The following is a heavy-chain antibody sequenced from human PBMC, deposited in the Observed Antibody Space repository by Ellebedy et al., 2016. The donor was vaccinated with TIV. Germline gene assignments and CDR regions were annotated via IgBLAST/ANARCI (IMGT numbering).Heavy chain of an antibody. CDR2: ISGSGGNT. Sequence: PGGSLRLSCAASGFTFSIYAMNWVRQAPGKGLEWVSGISGSGGNTFYADSVKGRFTISRDNSKNTVYLQMNSLRAEDTAVYYCAKRAAAAGDYRYYGMDVWGQGTTVTVSS. CDR3: AKRAAAAGDYRYYGMDV. CDR1: GFTFSIYA. D-gene: IGHD6-13*01. V-gene: IGHV3-23*01. J-gene: IGHJ6*02.